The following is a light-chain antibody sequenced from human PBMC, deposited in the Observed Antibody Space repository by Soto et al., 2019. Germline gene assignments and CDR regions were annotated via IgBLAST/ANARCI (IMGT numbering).Light chain of an antibody. CDR3: QQSYSTPRT. CDR2: AAS. Sequence: DIQMTQSPSSLSASVGDRVTITCRAIQSISSYLNWYQQKPGKAPKLLIYAASSLQSGVPSRFSGSGSGTDFTLTISSLQPEDFATYYCQQSYSTPRTFGGGTKVDIK. CDR1: QSISSY. J-gene: IGKJ4*01. V-gene: IGKV1-39*01.